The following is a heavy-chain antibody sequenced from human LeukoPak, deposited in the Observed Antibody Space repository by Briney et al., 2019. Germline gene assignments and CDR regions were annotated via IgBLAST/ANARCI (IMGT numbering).Heavy chain of an antibody. CDR3: ARHSRTYGSGSYPPDY. CDR1: GGSISPYY. J-gene: IGHJ4*02. Sequence: KPSETLSLTCSVSGGSISPYYWSWIRRPPGKGLEWIGYIYYSGSTNYNPSLKSRVTISVDTSKHQFSLKLSSVTAADTAVYYCARHSRTYGSGSYPPDYWGQGTLVTVSS. CDR2: IYYSGST. V-gene: IGHV4-59*08. D-gene: IGHD3-10*01.